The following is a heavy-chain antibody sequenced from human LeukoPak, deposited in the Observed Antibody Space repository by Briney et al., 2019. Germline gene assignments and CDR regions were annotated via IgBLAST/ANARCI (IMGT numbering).Heavy chain of an antibody. CDR1: GYTFTSYY. Sequence: EASVTVSCKASGYTFTSYYMHWVRQAPGQGLEWMGIINPSGGSTNYAQKFQGRVTMTRDTSTNIVYMELSSLRSEDTAVYYCARDLGSGYENNWFDPWGQGTLVTVSS. D-gene: IGHD5-12*01. CDR3: ARDLGSGYENNWFDP. CDR2: INPSGGST. V-gene: IGHV1-46*01. J-gene: IGHJ5*02.